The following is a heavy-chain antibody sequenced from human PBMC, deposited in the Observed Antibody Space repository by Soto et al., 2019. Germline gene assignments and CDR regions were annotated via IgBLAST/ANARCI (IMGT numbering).Heavy chain of an antibody. CDR1: GYTFTSYG. D-gene: IGHD6-13*01. Sequence: ASVKVSCKASGYTFTSYGISWVRQAPGQGLEWMGWISAYNGNTNYAQKLQGRVTMTTDTSTSTAYMELRSLRSDDTAVYYCASAKTAAGTCWFDPWGQGTLVPVSS. CDR2: ISAYNGNT. CDR3: ASAKTAAGTCWFDP. V-gene: IGHV1-18*01. J-gene: IGHJ5*02.